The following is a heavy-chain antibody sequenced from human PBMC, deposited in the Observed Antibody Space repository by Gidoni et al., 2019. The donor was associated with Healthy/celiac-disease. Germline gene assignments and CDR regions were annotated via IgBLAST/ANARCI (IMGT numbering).Heavy chain of an antibody. CDR1: GFTFRSYD. V-gene: IGHV3-13*01. D-gene: IGHD3-22*01. J-gene: IGHJ4*02. Sequence: EVQLVESGGGLVQPGGSLRLSCAASGFTFRSYDMHWVRQATGKGLEWVSAIGTAGDTYYPGSVKGRFTISRENAKNSLYLQMNSLRAGDTAVYYCARAFPDSSGYYSYFDYWGQGTLVTVSS. CDR3: ARAFPDSSGYYSYFDY. CDR2: IGTAGDT.